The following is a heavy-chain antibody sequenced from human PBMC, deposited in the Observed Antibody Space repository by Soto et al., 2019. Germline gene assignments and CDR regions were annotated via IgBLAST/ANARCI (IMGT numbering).Heavy chain of an antibody. CDR2: ISGSGGST. CDR1: GFTFSSYA. D-gene: IGHD2-21*02. Sequence: EVQLLESGGGLVQPGGSLRLSCAASGFTFSSYAMSWVRQAPGKGLEWVSAISGSGGSTYYADSVKGRFTISRDNSKNPLSLQMNSLRAEDTAVYYCAKDHHTVVTASYFDYWGQGTLVTVSS. V-gene: IGHV3-23*01. J-gene: IGHJ4*02. CDR3: AKDHHTVVTASYFDY.